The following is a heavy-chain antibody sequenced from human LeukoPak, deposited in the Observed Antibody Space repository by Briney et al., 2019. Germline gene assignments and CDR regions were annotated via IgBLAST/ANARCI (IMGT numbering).Heavy chain of an antibody. V-gene: IGHV3-21*01. CDR3: ARDQDDILTGYSTYFDY. CDR2: ISSSSSYI. CDR1: GFTFSSYS. J-gene: IGHJ4*02. Sequence: PGGSLRVSCAASGFTFSSYSMNWVRQAPGKGLEWVSSISSSSSYIYYADSVKGRFTISRDNAKNSLYLQMNSLRAEDTAVYYCARDQDDILTGYSTYFDYWGQGTLVTVSS. D-gene: IGHD3-9*01.